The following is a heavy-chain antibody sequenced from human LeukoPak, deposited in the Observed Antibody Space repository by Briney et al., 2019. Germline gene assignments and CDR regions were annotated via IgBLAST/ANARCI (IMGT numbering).Heavy chain of an antibody. D-gene: IGHD6-19*01. CDR1: GFTFSSYS. CDR2: ISSSSSYI. Sequence: PGGSLRLSCAASGFTFSSYSMNWVRQAPGKGLEWVSSISSSSSYIYYADSVKGRFTISRDNAKNSLYLQMNSLRAEDTAVYYCAKDGIAVAGTFEYFQHWGQGTLVTVSS. CDR3: AKDGIAVAGTFEYFQH. J-gene: IGHJ1*01. V-gene: IGHV3-21*04.